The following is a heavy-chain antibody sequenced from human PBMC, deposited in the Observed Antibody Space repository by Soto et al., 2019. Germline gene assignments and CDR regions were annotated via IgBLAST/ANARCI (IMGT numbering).Heavy chain of an antibody. Sequence: PGGSLRLSCAASGFTFSSYAMNWVRQAPGKGLEWVSVITGSGDATYYADSVKGRFTISRDNSKNTLYVQMNSLRAEDTAVYYCARVSSSWLDGGYFDYWGQGTLVTVS. V-gene: IGHV3-23*01. J-gene: IGHJ4*02. D-gene: IGHD6-13*01. CDR2: ITGSGDAT. CDR3: ARVSSSWLDGGYFDY. CDR1: GFTFSSYA.